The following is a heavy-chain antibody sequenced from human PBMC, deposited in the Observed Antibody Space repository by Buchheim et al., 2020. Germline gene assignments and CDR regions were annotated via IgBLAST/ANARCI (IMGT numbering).Heavy chain of an antibody. D-gene: IGHD1-26*01. CDR2: SSFDGDSK. Sequence: VQLVESGGGVVHPGKSLRLSCAASGFIYNTYAMHWVRQAPGKGLEWVAVSSFDGDSKYYAESVKGRFIISRDNSKSILYLQMNSLTPEDTAVYYCAKYRSKWELQFDYWGPGTL. CDR1: GFIYNTYA. V-gene: IGHV3-30*18. CDR3: AKYRSKWELQFDY. J-gene: IGHJ4*02.